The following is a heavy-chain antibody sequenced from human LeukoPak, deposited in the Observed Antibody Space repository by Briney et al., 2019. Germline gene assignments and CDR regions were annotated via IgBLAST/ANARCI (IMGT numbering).Heavy chain of an antibody. CDR1: GLTFSSHA. D-gene: IGHD1-26*01. V-gene: IGHV3-23*01. J-gene: IGHJ4*02. Sequence: GGSLRLSCAASGLTFSSHAMTWVRQAPGKGLEWVSGITGSGGRTYHAESVKGRFTISRDNSRNTLYLQMNNLRAEDTAVYYCASRPPSETYFGVFDYWGQGTLVTVSS. CDR2: ITGSGGRT. CDR3: ASRPPSETYFGVFDY.